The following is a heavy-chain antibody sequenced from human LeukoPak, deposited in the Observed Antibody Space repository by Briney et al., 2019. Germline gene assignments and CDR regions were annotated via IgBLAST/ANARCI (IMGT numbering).Heavy chain of an antibody. D-gene: IGHD6-13*01. Sequence: ASVKVSCKASGYTFTSYAMHWVRQAPGQRLEWMGWINAGNGNTKYSQKFQGRVTITRDTSASTAYMELSSLRSEDTAVYYCAGKRGYSSSWYAPYYYYYGMDVWGQGATVTVSS. V-gene: IGHV1-3*01. CDR2: INAGNGNT. J-gene: IGHJ6*02. CDR1: GYTFTSYA. CDR3: AGKRGYSSSWYAPYYYYYGMDV.